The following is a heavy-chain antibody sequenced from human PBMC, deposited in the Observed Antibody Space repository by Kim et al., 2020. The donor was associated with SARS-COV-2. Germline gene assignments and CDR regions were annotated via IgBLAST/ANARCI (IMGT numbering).Heavy chain of an antibody. Sequence: GGSLRLSCAASGFTFDDYAMHWVRQAPGKGLEWVAGISWNSGSIGYADAVKGRFTISRDNAKNSLYMQMNSLSAEDTALYDCAKGSFTTVTAHPSYYFDSWGQETLLTVSS. D-gene: IGHD4-17*01. V-gene: IGHV3-9*01. CDR2: ISWNSGSI. CDR3: AKGSFTTVTAHPSYYFDS. CDR1: GFTFDDYA. J-gene: IGHJ4*02.